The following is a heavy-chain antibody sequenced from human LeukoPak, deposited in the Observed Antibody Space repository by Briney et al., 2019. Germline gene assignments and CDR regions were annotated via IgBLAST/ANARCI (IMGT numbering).Heavy chain of an antibody. D-gene: IGHD1-26*01. CDR3: AKSLLTTASGTGRAFDI. CDR1: GFTFSSYA. Sequence: GGSLRLSCAASGFTFSSYAMSWVRQAPGKGLEWVSAISGSGGSTYYADSVKGRFTISRDNSRNTLYLQMNSLRAEDTAEYYCAKSLLTTASGTGRAFDIWGQGTMVTVSA. CDR2: ISGSGGST. V-gene: IGHV3-23*01. J-gene: IGHJ3*02.